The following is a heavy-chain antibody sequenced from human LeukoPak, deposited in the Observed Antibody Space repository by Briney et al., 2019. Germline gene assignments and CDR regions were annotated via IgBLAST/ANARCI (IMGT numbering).Heavy chain of an antibody. V-gene: IGHV6-1*01. CDR1: GDILSSNSAA. CDR3: ARLRYSGSYLYFDY. CDR2: TYYRSKWYN. D-gene: IGHD1-26*01. Sequence: SQTLSLTCALSGDILSSNSAAWHWIRRSPSRGLEWLGRTYYRSKWYNDYAVSVKSRITINPDTSKNQFSLQLNSVTPEDTAVYYCARLRYSGSYLYFDYWGQGTLVTVSS. J-gene: IGHJ4*02.